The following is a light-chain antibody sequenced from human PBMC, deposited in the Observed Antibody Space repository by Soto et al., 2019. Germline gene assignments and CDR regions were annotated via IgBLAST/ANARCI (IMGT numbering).Light chain of an antibody. CDR3: KQYDCWSPFT. CDR2: DAS. Sequence: EIVMTQSPVTLSVSPGERATLSCRASQSINRKVAWYQQRPGQAPRLLISDASSRATGIPARFSGSGSGTEFTLTISRLQSEYFVVYYCKQYDCWSPFTFGGGTKVEIK. J-gene: IGKJ4*02. CDR1: QSINRK. V-gene: IGKV3-15*01.